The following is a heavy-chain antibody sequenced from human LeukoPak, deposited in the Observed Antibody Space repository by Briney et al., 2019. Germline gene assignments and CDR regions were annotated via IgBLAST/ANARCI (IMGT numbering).Heavy chain of an antibody. Sequence: GGSLRLSCAASGFTFSSYWMSWVRQAPGKGLEWLANIKQDGSEKYYVDSVKGRFTISRDNAKNSLYLQMNSLRAEDTAVYYCAREALRRPFDPWGQGTLVTVSS. J-gene: IGHJ5*02. CDR2: IKQDGSEK. CDR1: GFTFSSYW. V-gene: IGHV3-7*03. D-gene: IGHD6-6*01. CDR3: AREALRRPFDP.